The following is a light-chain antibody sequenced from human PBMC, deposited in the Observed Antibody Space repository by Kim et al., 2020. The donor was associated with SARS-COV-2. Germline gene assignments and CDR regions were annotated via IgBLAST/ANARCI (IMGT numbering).Light chain of an antibody. Sequence: LSPGRKSPLSCGAGQSVDSNYLAWFQQKPGQAPRLLIYVASSRATGIPDRFSGSGSGTDFTLTISRLEPEDFAVYYCQQYGSSPYTFGQGTKLEI. CDR1: QSVDSNY. CDR3: QQYGSSPYT. V-gene: IGKV3-20*01. CDR2: VAS. J-gene: IGKJ2*01.